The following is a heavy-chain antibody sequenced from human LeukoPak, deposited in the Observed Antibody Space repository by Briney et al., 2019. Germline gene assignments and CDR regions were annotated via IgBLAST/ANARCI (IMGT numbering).Heavy chain of an antibody. CDR1: GGSISNYY. D-gene: IGHD5-18*01. Sequence: SETLSLTCTVSGGSISNYYWSWIRQPPEKGLEWIGYIYYSGSTNYNPSLKSRVTMSVDTSKNQFSLKLSSVTAADTAVYYCARTKVDTTMVDAFDIWGPGTMVTVSS. CDR3: ARTKVDTTMVDAFDI. CDR2: IYYSGST. V-gene: IGHV4-59*08. J-gene: IGHJ3*02.